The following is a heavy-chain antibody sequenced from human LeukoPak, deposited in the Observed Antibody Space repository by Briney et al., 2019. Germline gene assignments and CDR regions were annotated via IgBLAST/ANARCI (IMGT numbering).Heavy chain of an antibody. CDR1: GYTFTSYY. D-gene: IGHD6-6*01. CDR2: INPSGGST. J-gene: IGHJ6*02. V-gene: IGHV1-46*01. Sequence: ASVKVSCKASGYTFTSYYMHWVRQAPGQGLEWMGIINPSGGSTSYAQKFQGRVTMTRDTSTSTVYMELSSLRSEDTAVYYCARSGEWSSSSSGGMDVWGQGTTVTVSS. CDR3: ARSGEWSSSSSGGMDV.